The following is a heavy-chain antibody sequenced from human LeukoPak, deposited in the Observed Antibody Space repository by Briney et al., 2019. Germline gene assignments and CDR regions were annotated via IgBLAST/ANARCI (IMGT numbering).Heavy chain of an antibody. CDR3: ARGEDSFGGVSGGMDV. V-gene: IGHV1-69*04. CDR2: LIPILGIA. J-gene: IGHJ6*02. Sequence: SVKVSCKFSGGTFSSYAISWVRQAPGQGLEWMGRLIPILGIANYAKKFQGRVMLTADKSTTTAYMEVISLTSEDTALYYCARGEDSFGGVSGGMDVWGQGTTVTVSS. CDR1: GGTFSSYA. D-gene: IGHD3-16*01.